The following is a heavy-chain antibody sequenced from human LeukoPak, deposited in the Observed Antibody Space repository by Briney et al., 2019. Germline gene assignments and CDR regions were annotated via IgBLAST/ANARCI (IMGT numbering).Heavy chain of an antibody. D-gene: IGHD2-2*01. CDR3: AKDLYCSSTSCYMDV. CDR1: GFTFDDYA. CDR2: ISGSGGYT. J-gene: IGHJ6*03. Sequence: GSLRLSCAASGFTFDDYAMHWVRQAPGKGLEWVSGISGSGGYTYYADSVKGRFTISRDNSNNTPYLQMNSLRAEDTAVYYCAKDLYCSSTSCYMDVWGKGTTVTVSS. V-gene: IGHV3-23*01.